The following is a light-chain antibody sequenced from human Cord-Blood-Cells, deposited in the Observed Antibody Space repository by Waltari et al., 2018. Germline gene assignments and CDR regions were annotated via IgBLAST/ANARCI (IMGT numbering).Light chain of an antibody. Sequence: QSALTQPASVSGSPGQSITISCTGTSSDVGSYNLVSWYQQHPGKAPKLMIYEVSKLPSGVSNLFSGSKSGNTASLTISGLQAEDEADYYCCSYAGSSTWVFGGGTKLTVL. J-gene: IGLJ3*02. CDR3: CSYAGSSTWV. V-gene: IGLV2-23*02. CDR1: SSDVGSYNL. CDR2: EVS.